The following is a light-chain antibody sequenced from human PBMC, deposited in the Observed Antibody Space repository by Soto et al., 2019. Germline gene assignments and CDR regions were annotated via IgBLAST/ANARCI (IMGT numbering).Light chain of an antibody. V-gene: IGLV2-14*01. CDR3: SSYTGSRTLYV. CDR2: EVS. CDR1: SSDIGGYNY. J-gene: IGLJ1*01. Sequence: QSALTQPASVSGSPGQSITISCTGTSSDIGGYNYVSWYQQHPGKVPKLMIFEVSNRPSGVSYRFSGSKSGNTASLTISGTQAEEEAHYYSSSYTGSRTLYVFGTGTKVTV.